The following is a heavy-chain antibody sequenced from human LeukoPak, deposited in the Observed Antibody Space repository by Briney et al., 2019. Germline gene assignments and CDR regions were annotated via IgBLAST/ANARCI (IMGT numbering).Heavy chain of an antibody. D-gene: IGHD3-16*01. Sequence: AGGSLRLSCAASGFTFSSYSMNWVRQAPGKGLEWVSYISSSSSTIYYADSVKGRFTISRDNSKNTLYLQMNSLRAEDTAVYYCAKVISGYAFFLDYWGQGTLVTVSS. CDR3: AKVISGYAFFLDY. CDR1: GFTFSSYS. J-gene: IGHJ4*02. CDR2: ISSSSSTI. V-gene: IGHV3-48*01.